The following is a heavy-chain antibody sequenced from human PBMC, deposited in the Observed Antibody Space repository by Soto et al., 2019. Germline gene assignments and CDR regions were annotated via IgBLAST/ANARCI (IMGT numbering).Heavy chain of an antibody. Sequence: LRLSCAASGFTFSSYSMNWVRQAPGKGLEWVSSISSSSSYIYYADSVKGRFTISRDNAKNSLYLQMNSLRAEDTAVYYCAPQTDIVVVPAAITDYWGQGTLVTVSS. CDR1: GFTFSSYS. V-gene: IGHV3-21*01. D-gene: IGHD2-2*01. J-gene: IGHJ4*02. CDR3: APQTDIVVVPAAITDY. CDR2: ISSSSSYI.